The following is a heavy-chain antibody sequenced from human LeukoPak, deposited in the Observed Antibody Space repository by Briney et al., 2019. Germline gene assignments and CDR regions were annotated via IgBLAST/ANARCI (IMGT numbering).Heavy chain of an antibody. CDR2: IIPIFGTA. CDR3: ARDTGTYTYDSSGYYYAY. Sequence: GASVKVSCKASGGTFSSYAISWVRQAPGQGLEWMGGIIPIFGTANYAQKFQGRVTITADESTSTAYMELSSLRSEDTAVYYCARDTGTYTYDSSGYYYAYWGQGTLVTVSS. CDR1: GGTFSSYA. D-gene: IGHD3-22*01. V-gene: IGHV1-69*13. J-gene: IGHJ4*02.